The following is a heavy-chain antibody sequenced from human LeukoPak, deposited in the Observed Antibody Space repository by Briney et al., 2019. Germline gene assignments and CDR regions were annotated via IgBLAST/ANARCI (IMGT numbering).Heavy chain of an antibody. J-gene: IGHJ5*02. CDR3: ARAPPGYSGYDSGVWFDP. CDR1: GGSISSYY. Sequence: SETLSLTCTVSGGSISSYYWSWIRQPAGKGLEWIGRIYTSGSTNYNPSLKSRVTMSVDTSKNQFSLKPSSVTAADTAVYYCARAPPGYSGYDSGVWFDPWGQGTLVTVSS. CDR2: IYTSGST. D-gene: IGHD5-12*01. V-gene: IGHV4-4*07.